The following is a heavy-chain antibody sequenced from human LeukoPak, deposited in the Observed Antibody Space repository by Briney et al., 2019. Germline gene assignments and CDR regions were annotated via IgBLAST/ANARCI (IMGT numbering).Heavy chain of an antibody. Sequence: GGSLRLSCAASGFTFSTYWMSWVRQAPGKGLEWVANIKEDGSAKYYVDSVKGRFTISRDNAKNSLYLQINSLRAEDTAVYYCARDVGPSIAVAGSDYWGQGTLVTVSS. CDR2: IKEDGSAK. CDR1: GFTFSTYW. CDR3: ARDVGPSIAVAGSDY. V-gene: IGHV3-7*01. J-gene: IGHJ4*02. D-gene: IGHD6-19*01.